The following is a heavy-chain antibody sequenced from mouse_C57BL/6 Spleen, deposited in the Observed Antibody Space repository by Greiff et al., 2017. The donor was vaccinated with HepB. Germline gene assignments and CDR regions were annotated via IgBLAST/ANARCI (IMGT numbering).Heavy chain of an antibody. V-gene: IGHV1-64*01. D-gene: IGHD1-1*01. Sequence: QVQLQQPGAELVKPGASVKLSCKASGYTFPSYWMHWVKQRPGQGLAWIGMIHPNSGSTNYNEKFKSKATLTVDKSSSTAYMQLSSLPSEDSAVYYCASRHYGSTSLWYFDVWGTGTTVTVSS. CDR1: GYTFPSYW. CDR2: IHPNSGST. CDR3: ASRHYGSTSLWYFDV. J-gene: IGHJ1*03.